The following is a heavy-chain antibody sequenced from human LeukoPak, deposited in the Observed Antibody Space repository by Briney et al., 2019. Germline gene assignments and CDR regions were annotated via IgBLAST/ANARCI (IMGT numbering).Heavy chain of an antibody. V-gene: IGHV3-66*04. CDR2: VYIGGIT. J-gene: IGHJ4*02. Sequence: RGGSLILSCVASGSKYISNYMTWVRQAPGKGLELVLVVYIGGITNCADSVVGRFTILRDNSKITLYLQMNSLRAEDTAVYYCARLTPPTDWGQGTLVTVSS. D-gene: IGHD1-14*01. CDR3: ARLTPPTD. CDR1: GSKYISNY.